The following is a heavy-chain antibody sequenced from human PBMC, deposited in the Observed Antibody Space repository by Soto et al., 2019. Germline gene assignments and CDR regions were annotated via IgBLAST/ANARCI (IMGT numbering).Heavy chain of an antibody. CDR1: GYTFTSYA. CDR2: INAGNGNT. CDR3: ARLYCSGGSCYGPPYFDY. J-gene: IGHJ4*02. Sequence: GASVKVSCKASGYTFTSYAMHWVRQAPGRRLEWMGWINAGNGNTKHSQKFQGRVTITRDTSASTAYMELSSLRSEDTAVYYCARLYCSGGSCYGPPYFDYWGQGTLVTVS. D-gene: IGHD2-15*01. V-gene: IGHV1-3*01.